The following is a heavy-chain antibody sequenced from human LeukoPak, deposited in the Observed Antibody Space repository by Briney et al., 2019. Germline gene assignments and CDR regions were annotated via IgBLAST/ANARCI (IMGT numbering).Heavy chain of an antibody. CDR2: ISDSGATT. CDR3: AKDPHFWYDSSGYYYAEYFQH. D-gene: IGHD3-22*01. J-gene: IGHJ1*01. Sequence: PGGSLRLSCAASGFTFSTYAMDWVRQAPGKGLEWVSAISDSGATTYYADSVKGRFTISRDNSKNTLFLQMDSLRAEDTAVYYCAKDPHFWYDSSGYYYAEYFQHWGQGTLVTVSS. CDR1: GFTFSTYA. V-gene: IGHV3-23*01.